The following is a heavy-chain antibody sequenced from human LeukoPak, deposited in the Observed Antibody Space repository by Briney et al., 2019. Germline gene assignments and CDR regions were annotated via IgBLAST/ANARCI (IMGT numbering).Heavy chain of an antibody. J-gene: IGHJ4*02. CDR1: GGSISSYY. CDR2: IYTSGST. Sequence: PSETLSLTCTVSGGSISSYYWSWIRQPAGKGLEWIGRIYTSGSTNYNPSLKSRVTMSVDTSKNQFSLKLSSVTAADTAVYYCARATRYSGSYYSYFDYWGQGTLVTVSS. CDR3: ARATRYSGSYYSYFDY. D-gene: IGHD1-26*01. V-gene: IGHV4-4*07.